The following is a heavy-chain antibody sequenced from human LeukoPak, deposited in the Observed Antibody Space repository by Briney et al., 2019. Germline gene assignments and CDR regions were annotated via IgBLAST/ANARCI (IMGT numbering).Heavy chain of an antibody. CDR1: GFTFSSYG. J-gene: IGHJ4*02. CDR2: ISYDGSNE. D-gene: IGHD4-17*01. CDR3: ANIRGDYDY. Sequence: PGGSLRLSCAASGFTFSSYGMHWVRQAPGKGLEWVAVISYDGSNEYYADSVKGRFTISRDNSKNTLYLQMNSLRAEDTAVYYCANIRGDYDYWGQGTLVTVSS. V-gene: IGHV3-30*18.